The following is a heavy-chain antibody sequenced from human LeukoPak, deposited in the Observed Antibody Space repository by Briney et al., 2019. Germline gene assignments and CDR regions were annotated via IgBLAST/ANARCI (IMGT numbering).Heavy chain of an antibody. V-gene: IGHV3-23*01. CDR2: ISVSGNT. J-gene: IGHJ4*02. CDR1: GFTLSSYA. D-gene: IGHD2-15*01. Sequence: GGSLRLSCAASGFTLSSYAMSWVRQGPGKGLEWVSAISVSGNTYHADSVKGRFTISRDSSKSTLYLQMDSLRAGDAAVYYCAKAPVTTCSGAYCYPFDYWSQGTLVTVSS. CDR3: AKAPVTTCSGAYCYPFDY.